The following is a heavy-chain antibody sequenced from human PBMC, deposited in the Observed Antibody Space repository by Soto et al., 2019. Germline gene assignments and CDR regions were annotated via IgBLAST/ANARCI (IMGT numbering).Heavy chain of an antibody. J-gene: IGHJ4*02. Sequence: ETLSLTCAVSGASISGSYYYWAWLRQSPGKGPEWIGSVFYTGFTSYNPSLESRVSVSVDTSRSQFSLKLSAVTAADTAVYYCATSQKGYNWNYFDHWGQGALVTVSS. CDR3: ATSQKGYNWNYFDH. D-gene: IGHD1-20*01. CDR2: VFYTGFT. V-gene: IGHV4-39*01. CDR1: GASISGSYYY.